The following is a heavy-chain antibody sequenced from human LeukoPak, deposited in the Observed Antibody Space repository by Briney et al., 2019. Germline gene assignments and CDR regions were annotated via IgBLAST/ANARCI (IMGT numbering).Heavy chain of an antibody. CDR3: ARHSYYYDSSGYRGYYFDY. Sequence: PSETLSLTCTVSGGSLSSYYWSWLRQPPGKGLEWIGYIYYSGSTNYNPSLKSRVTISVDTSKNQFSLKLSSVTAADTAVYYCARHSYYYDSSGYRGYYFDYGGQGTLVTVSP. V-gene: IGHV4-59*08. CDR1: GGSLSSYY. D-gene: IGHD3-22*01. CDR2: IYYSGST. J-gene: IGHJ4*02.